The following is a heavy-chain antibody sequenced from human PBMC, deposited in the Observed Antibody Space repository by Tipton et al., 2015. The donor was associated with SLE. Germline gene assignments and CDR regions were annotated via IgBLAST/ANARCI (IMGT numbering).Heavy chain of an antibody. Sequence: TLSLTCSVSGGSISTYYWSWIRQSPGKGLEWIGYIYYIGSTNYNPSLQSRVTMSVDRSKNQFSLRLSSVTAADTAVYYCARSPKSGKEYYLDYWGQGTQVTVSS. J-gene: IGHJ4*02. D-gene: IGHD3-3*01. V-gene: IGHV4-59*08. CDR3: ARSPKSGKEYYLDY. CDR1: GGSISTYY. CDR2: IYYIGST.